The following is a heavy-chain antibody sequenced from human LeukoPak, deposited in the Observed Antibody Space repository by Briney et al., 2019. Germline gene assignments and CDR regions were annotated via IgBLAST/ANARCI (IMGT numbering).Heavy chain of an antibody. CDR3: AKWHKQLLAFDS. V-gene: IGHV4-59*01. Sequence: SETLSLTCAVSGGSITSYYWNWIRQPPGKGLEWIGYIHHTGKNRYNPSLQSRVTMSVDTSKSEFSLKLSSVTAADTAVYYCAKWHKQLLAFDSWGQGTLVTVSS. CDR2: IHHTGKN. J-gene: IGHJ4*02. D-gene: IGHD1-1*01. CDR1: GGSITSYY.